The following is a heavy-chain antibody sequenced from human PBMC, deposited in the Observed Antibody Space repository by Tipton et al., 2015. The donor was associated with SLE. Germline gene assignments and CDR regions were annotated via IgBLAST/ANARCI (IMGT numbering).Heavy chain of an antibody. V-gene: IGHV4-39*07. CDR1: GGSISSSSYY. D-gene: IGHD5-18*01. CDR2: IYYSGSA. J-gene: IGHJ6*02. CDR3: ARDSYGSSFGMDV. Sequence: LRLSCTVSGGSISSSSYYWGWIRQPPGKGLEWIGSIYYSGSAYYNPSLKSRVTISVDTSKNQFSLKLSSVTAADTAVYYCARDSYGSSFGMDVWGQGTTVTVSS.